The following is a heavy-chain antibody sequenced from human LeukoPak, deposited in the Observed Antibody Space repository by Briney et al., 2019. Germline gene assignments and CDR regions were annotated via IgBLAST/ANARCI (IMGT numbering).Heavy chain of an antibody. CDR1: GYTFTSYG. Sequence: GASVKVSCKASGYTFTSYGISWVRQAPGQGLEWMGWISAYNGNTNYAQKLQGRVTMTTDTSTSTAYMELRSLRSDDTAVYYCARDRLRFLEWLPKFQNWFDPWGQGTLVTVSS. CDR3: ARDRLRFLEWLPKFQNWFDP. V-gene: IGHV1-18*01. CDR2: ISAYNGNT. J-gene: IGHJ5*02. D-gene: IGHD3-3*01.